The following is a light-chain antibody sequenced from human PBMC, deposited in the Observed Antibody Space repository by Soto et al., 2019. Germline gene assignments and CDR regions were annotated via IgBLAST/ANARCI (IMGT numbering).Light chain of an antibody. CDR3: QQYDTYTT. CDR1: QSIGNW. J-gene: IGKJ1*01. CDR2: KAS. V-gene: IGKV1-5*03. Sequence: DIQMTQSPSTLSASVGDRVTITCRASQSIGNWLAWYQQKPGKAPKLLIYKASSLQTGVPSRFSGSGFGTEFTLTISSLQPDDFAHYSCQQYDTYTTFGQWTNVEI.